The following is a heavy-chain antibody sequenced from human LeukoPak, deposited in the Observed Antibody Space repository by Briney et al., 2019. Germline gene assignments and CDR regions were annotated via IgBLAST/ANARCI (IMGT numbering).Heavy chain of an antibody. J-gene: IGHJ5*02. Sequence: PSETLSLTCAVSGGSISSSNWWSWVRQPPGKGLEWIGEIYHSGSTNYNPSLKSRVTIPVDKSKNQFSLKLSSVTAADTAVYYCASCTYYYGSGSRNWFDPWGQGTLVTVSS. V-gene: IGHV4-4*02. CDR3: ASCTYYYGSGSRNWFDP. CDR2: IYHSGST. D-gene: IGHD3-10*01. CDR1: GGSISSSNW.